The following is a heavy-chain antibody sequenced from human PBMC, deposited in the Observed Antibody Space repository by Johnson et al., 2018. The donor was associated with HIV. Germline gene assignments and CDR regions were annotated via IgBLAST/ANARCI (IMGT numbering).Heavy chain of an antibody. Sequence: VLLLESGGGLVQPGRSLRLSCVASGFTFDDYAMHWVRQAPGKGLEWVAVISYDGSNKYYADSVKGRFTISRDNAKNSLYLEMNSLRAEDTAVYYCARDRAEVWNFDGFDIWGQGTMVTVSS. CDR1: GFTFDDYA. J-gene: IGHJ3*02. CDR3: ARDRAEVWNFDGFDI. CDR2: ISYDGSNK. V-gene: IGHV3-30*03. D-gene: IGHD1-7*01.